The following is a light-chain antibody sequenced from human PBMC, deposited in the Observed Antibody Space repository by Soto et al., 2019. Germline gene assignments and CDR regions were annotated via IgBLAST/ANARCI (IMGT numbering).Light chain of an antibody. CDR2: DVT. V-gene: IGLV2-14*01. Sequence: QSVLTQPASVSGSPGQSITISCTGTTSDFGGYNSVSWYQQHPGKAPKLMIYDVTTRPSGVSNRFSGSKSGNTASLTISGLKSEDEADYYCSSYTTSGTFYVAFGGGTKLTV. CDR3: SSYTTSGTFYVA. CDR1: TSDFGGYNS. J-gene: IGLJ2*01.